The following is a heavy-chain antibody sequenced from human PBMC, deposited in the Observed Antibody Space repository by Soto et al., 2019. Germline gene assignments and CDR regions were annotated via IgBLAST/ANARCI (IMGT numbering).Heavy chain of an antibody. Sequence: QVQLVQSGAEVRKPGASVKVSCKASGYTFPNYGIIWVRQAPGQGLEWMAWISANNGNTKYAQKFQDRGTMTTDTSTTTAYMELRSLRSDDTAVYYCARLKQLVFMDVWGQGTTVTVSS. CDR2: ISANNGNT. V-gene: IGHV1-18*01. J-gene: IGHJ6*02. CDR1: GYTFPNYG. CDR3: ARLKQLVFMDV. D-gene: IGHD6-13*01.